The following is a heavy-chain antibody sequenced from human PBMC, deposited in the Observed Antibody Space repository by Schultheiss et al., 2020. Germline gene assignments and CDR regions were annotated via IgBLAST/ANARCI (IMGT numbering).Heavy chain of an antibody. Sequence: GGSLRLSCAASGFTFSSYSMNWVRQAPGKGLEWVAVISYDGSNKYYADSVKGRFTISRDNSKNTLYLQMNSLRAEDTAVYYCARDARENVFGDYYFDYWGQGTLVNGYS. D-gene: IGHD3-10*01. CDR1: GFTFSSYS. CDR2: ISYDGSNK. J-gene: IGHJ4*02. CDR3: ARDARENVFGDYYFDY. V-gene: IGHV3-30*03.